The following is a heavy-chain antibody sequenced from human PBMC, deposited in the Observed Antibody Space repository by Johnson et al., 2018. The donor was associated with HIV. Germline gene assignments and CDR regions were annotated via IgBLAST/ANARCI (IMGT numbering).Heavy chain of an antibody. CDR2: INWNRGSI. J-gene: IGHJ3*02. Sequence: EQLVESGGGVVRPGGSLRVSCAASGFTFDDYGMNWVRQAPGKGLEWGTGINWNRGSIGYADSAKGRITISRDKAKNSLYLQMNSLRAEDTALYYCARRSSYDAFDIWGQGTMVTVSS. V-gene: IGHV3-20*04. CDR3: ARRSSYDAFDI. CDR1: GFTFDDYG.